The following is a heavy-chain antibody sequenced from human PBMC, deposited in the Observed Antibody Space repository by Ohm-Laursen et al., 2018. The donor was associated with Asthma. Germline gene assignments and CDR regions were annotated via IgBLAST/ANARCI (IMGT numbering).Heavy chain of an antibody. CDR2: ISFDGSSK. J-gene: IGHJ4*02. Sequence: SLRLSCSASGFTFSSYGMNWVRQAPGKGLEWVALISFDGSSKYSSDSVKGRFTISRDNSENTLYLQMNSLRAEDTAVYYCAKDLRYSSSSYFDYWGQGTLVTVSS. V-gene: IGHV3-30*18. CDR3: AKDLRYSSSSYFDY. D-gene: IGHD6-6*01. CDR1: GFTFSSYG.